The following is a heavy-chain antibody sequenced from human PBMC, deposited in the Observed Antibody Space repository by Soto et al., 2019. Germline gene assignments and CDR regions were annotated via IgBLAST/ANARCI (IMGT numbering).Heavy chain of an antibody. J-gene: IGHJ3*02. CDR2: IYSGGST. D-gene: IGHD6-19*01. V-gene: IGHV3-53*01. Sequence: GGSLRLSCAASGFTVSSNYMSWVRQAPGKGLEWVSVIYSGGSTYYADSVKGRFTISRDNSKNTLYLQMSSLRAEDTAVYYCAREMAVAGMTAFEIRGQGTTVTVSS. CDR3: AREMAVAGMTAFEI. CDR1: GFTVSSNY.